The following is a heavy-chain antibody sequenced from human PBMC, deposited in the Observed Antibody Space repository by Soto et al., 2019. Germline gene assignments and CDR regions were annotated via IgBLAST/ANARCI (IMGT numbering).Heavy chain of an antibody. D-gene: IGHD3-22*01. CDR3: ARRTGSGSSGVYGMDV. Sequence: QVQLVESGGGVVQPGTSLRLSCAAYGFTFSGYAMHWVRQAPGKGLEWVGFTYYDGNKKYYADSVKGRFTISRDNSRNTLYLQMDSLRAEDTAVYYCARRTGSGSSGVYGMDVWGQGTMVTVSS. J-gene: IGHJ6*01. V-gene: IGHV3-33*01. CDR1: GFTFSGYA. CDR2: TYYDGNKK.